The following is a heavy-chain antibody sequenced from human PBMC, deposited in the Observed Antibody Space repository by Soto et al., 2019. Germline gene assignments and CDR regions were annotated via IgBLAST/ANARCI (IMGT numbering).Heavy chain of an antibody. J-gene: IGHJ2*01. CDR3: ARDVAITMVRGGFDL. CDR1: GYTFTSYG. V-gene: IGHV1-18*01. D-gene: IGHD3-10*01. CDR2: INPSNGNT. Sequence: QVHLVQSGAEVKKPGASVKVSCKTSGYTFTSYGISWVRQAPGQGLEWMGWINPSNGNTKYAQKLQDTVTMTTDTSTSTAYRELRSLRSDDTAVYYCARDVAITMVRGGFDLWGRGTLVTVSS.